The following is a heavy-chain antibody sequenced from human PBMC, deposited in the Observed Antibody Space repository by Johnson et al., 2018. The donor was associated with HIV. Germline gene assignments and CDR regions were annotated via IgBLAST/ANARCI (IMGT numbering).Heavy chain of an antibody. CDR3: ARGRVSMKVVDLRGGGFDF. V-gene: IGHV3-30*03. CDR1: GFTFSSYW. Sequence: QVQLVESGGGVVQPGRSLRLSCAASGFTFSSYWMSWVRQAPGKGLEWVAVISYDGTTKYYADSVKGRFTISRDNSNNTLYLQMNSLRVEDTALYLCARGRVSMKVVDLRGGGFDFWGQGTMVTVSS. CDR2: ISYDGTTK. D-gene: IGHD3-22*01. J-gene: IGHJ3*01.